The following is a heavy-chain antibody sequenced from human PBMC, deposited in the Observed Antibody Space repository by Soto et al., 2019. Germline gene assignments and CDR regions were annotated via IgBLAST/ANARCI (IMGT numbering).Heavy chain of an antibody. CDR3: AITLGYNWNYVPWFDP. D-gene: IGHD1-7*01. V-gene: IGHV4-39*01. CDR2: IYYSGST. Sequence: SETLSLTCTVSGGSISSSSYYWGWIRQPPGKGLEWIGSIYYSGSTYYNPSLKSRVTISVDTSKNQFSLKLSSVTAADTAVYYCAITLGYNWNYVPWFDPWGQGPLVTVSS. CDR1: GGSISSSSYY. J-gene: IGHJ5*02.